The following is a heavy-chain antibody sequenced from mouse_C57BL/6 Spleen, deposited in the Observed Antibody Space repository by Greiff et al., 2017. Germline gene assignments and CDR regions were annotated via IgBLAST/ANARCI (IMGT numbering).Heavy chain of an antibody. CDR1: GFTFSSYA. D-gene: IGHD1-1*01. J-gene: IGHJ2*01. Sequence: EVHLVESGGGLVKPGGSLKLSCAASGFTFSSYAMSWVRQTPEKRLEWVATISDGGSYTYYPDNVKGRFTISRDNAKNNLYLQMSHLKSEDTAMYYCARVNYGSSLYYFDYWGQGTTLTVSS. CDR3: ARVNYGSSLYYFDY. CDR2: ISDGGSYT. V-gene: IGHV5-4*01.